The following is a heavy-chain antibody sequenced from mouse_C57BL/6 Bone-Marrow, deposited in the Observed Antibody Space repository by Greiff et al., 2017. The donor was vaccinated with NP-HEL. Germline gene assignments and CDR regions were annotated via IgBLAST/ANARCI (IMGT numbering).Heavy chain of an antibody. D-gene: IGHD1-1*01. J-gene: IGHJ3*01. CDR2: LSYDGSN. CDR3: AREGGYYGSPFAY. CDR1: GYSIISGYY. Sequence: EVKLMESGPGLVKPSQSLSLTCSVTGYSIISGYYWNWIRQFPGNKLEWMAYLSYDGSNTYNPSLKNRISITRDISKNQFFLKLTSVTTEDTATYYCAREGGYYGSPFAYWGQGTLVTVSA. V-gene: IGHV3-6*01.